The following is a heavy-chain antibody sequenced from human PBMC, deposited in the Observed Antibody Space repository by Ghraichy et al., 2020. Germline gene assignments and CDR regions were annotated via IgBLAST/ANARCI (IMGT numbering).Heavy chain of an antibody. V-gene: IGHV1-46*01. Sequence: ASVKVSCKASGYTFTSYYMHWVRQAPGQGLEWMGIINPSGGSTSYAQKFQGRVTMTRDTSTSTVYMELSSLRSEDTAVYYCARSLLFCGGDCYSEFADYWGQGTLVTVSS. CDR2: INPSGGST. CDR3: ARSLLFCGGDCYSEFADY. CDR1: GYTFTSYY. D-gene: IGHD2-21*02. J-gene: IGHJ4*02.